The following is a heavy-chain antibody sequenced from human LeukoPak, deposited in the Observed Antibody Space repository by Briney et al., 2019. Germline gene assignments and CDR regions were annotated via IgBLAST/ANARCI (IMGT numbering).Heavy chain of an antibody. CDR2: IYYSGST. V-gene: IGHV4-39*07. CDR1: GGSISSYY. CDR3: ARGSSIYAFDI. Sequence: PSETLSLTCTVSGGSISSYYWSWIRQPPGKGLEWIGSIYYSGSTYYNPSLKSRVTISVDTSKNQFSLKLSSVTAADTAVYYCARGSSIYAFDIWGQGTMVTVSS. D-gene: IGHD6-6*01. J-gene: IGHJ3*02.